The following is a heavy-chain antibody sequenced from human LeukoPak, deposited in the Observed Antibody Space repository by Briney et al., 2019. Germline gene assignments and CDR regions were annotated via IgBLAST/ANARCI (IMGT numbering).Heavy chain of an antibody. CDR2: INHSGST. CDR3: ARGSPPTYYDFWSGHYNNWFDP. V-gene: IGHV4-34*01. CDR1: GGSFSGYY. J-gene: IGHJ5*02. D-gene: IGHD3-3*01. Sequence: KPSETLSLTCAVYGGSFSGYYWSWIRQPPGKGLEWIGEINHSGSTNYNPSLKSRVTISVDTSKNQFSLKLSSVTAADTAVYYCARGSPPTYYDFWSGHYNNWFDPWGQGTLVTVSS.